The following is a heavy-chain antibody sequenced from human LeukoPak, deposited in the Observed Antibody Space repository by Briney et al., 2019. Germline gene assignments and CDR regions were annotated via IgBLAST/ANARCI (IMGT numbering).Heavy chain of an antibody. D-gene: IGHD3-22*01. J-gene: IGHJ4*02. CDR1: GGTFSSYA. CDR3: ARVAYYYDSSGYRFDY. CDR2: IIPIFGTA. V-gene: IGHV1-69*13. Sequence: GASVKVSCKASGGTFSSYAISWVRQAPGQGLEWMGGIIPIFGTANYAQKFQGRVTITADESTSTAYMELSSLRSEDTAVYYCARVAYYYDSSGYRFDYWGQGTLVTVSS.